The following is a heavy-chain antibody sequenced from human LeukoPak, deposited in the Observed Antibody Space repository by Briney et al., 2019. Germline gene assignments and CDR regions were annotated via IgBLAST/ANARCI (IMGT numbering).Heavy chain of an antibody. CDR1: GFTFNSYA. J-gene: IGHJ5*02. D-gene: IGHD3-10*01. CDR2: ISGSGVST. V-gene: IGHV3-23*01. Sequence: PGGSLRLSCAASGFTFNSYAMSWVRQAPGKGLEWVSTISGSGVSTYYADSVKGRFTISRDNSRNTLYLQMNSLRAEDTAVYYCVRDGEGVAISVNYWFDPWGQGTLVTVSS. CDR3: VRDGEGVAISVNYWFDP.